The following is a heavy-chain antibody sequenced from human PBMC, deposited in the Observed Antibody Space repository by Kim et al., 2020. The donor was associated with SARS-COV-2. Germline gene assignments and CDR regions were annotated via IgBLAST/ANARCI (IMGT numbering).Heavy chain of an antibody. V-gene: IGHV3-21*01. J-gene: IGHJ4*02. CDR1: GFTFSSYS. Sequence: GGSLRLSCAASGFTFSSYSMNWVRQAPGKGLEWVSSISSSSSYIYYADSVKGRFTISRDNAKNSLYLQMNSLRAEDTAVYYCAREGGIGSSGLDYWGQGTLVTVSS. CDR3: AREGGIGSSGLDY. CDR2: ISSSSSYI. D-gene: IGHD6-13*01.